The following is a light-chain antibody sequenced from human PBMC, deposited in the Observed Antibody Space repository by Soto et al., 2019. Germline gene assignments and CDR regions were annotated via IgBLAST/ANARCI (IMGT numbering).Light chain of an antibody. CDR2: AAS. J-gene: IGKJ4*01. V-gene: IGKV1-8*01. Sequence: AIRMTQSPSSLSASTGDRVTITCRASQGISSYLAWYQQKPGKAPKLLIYAASTLQSGVPSRFSGSGSGTDFTLTISCLQSEDFATYYCQQYYSYPPVTLGGGTKVDIK. CDR3: QQYYSYPPVT. CDR1: QGISSY.